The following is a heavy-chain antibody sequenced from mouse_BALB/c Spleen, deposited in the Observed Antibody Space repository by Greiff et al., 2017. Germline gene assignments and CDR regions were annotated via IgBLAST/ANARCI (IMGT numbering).Heavy chain of an antibody. CDR3: ARWGITTVVEDSYWYFDV. J-gene: IGHJ1*01. D-gene: IGHD1-1*01. Sequence: QVQLQQSGAELVRPGTSVKVSCKASGYAFTNYLIEWVKQRPGQGLEWIGVINPGSGGTNYNEKFKGKATLTADKSSSTAYMQLSSLTSDDSAVYFCARWGITTVVEDSYWYFDVWGAGTTVTVSS. CDR2: INPGSGGT. V-gene: IGHV1-54*01. CDR1: GYAFTNYL.